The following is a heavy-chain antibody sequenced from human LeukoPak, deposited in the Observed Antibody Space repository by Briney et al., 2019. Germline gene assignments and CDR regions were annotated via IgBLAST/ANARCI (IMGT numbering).Heavy chain of an antibody. D-gene: IGHD3-10*01. Sequence: SETLSLTCTASGGSISSSSYYWGWIRQPLGKGLEWIGSIYYSGSTYYNPSLKSRVTISVDTSKNQFSLKLSSVTAADTAVYYCARGARSITMVRGWGGNYLFDPWGQGTLVTVSS. CDR2: IYYSGST. CDR3: ARGARSITMVRGWGGNYLFDP. CDR1: GGSISSSSYY. J-gene: IGHJ5*02. V-gene: IGHV4-39*07.